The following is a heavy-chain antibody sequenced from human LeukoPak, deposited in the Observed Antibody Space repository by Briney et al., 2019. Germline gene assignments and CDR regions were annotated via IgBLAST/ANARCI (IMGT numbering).Heavy chain of an antibody. V-gene: IGHV1-18*01. Sequence: ASVKVSCKAAGYTFTSHGFIWLRQAPGQGLEWMGWITVNNGYTKYAQELQGRVTMTTDTSTSTAYMELRSLRSEDTAVYYCARGRDGGQLWFGTIWYWGQGTLVTVSS. J-gene: IGHJ4*02. D-gene: IGHD5-18*01. CDR2: ITVNNGYT. CDR1: GYTFTSHG. CDR3: ARGRDGGQLWFGTIWY.